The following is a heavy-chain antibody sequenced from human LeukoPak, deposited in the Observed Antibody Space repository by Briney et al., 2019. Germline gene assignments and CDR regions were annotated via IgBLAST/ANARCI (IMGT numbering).Heavy chain of an antibody. Sequence: GGSLRLSCAASRFTFTSYWMSWVRQVPGKGLEWVANIQQDGSEKYYVDSVKGRFTISRDNAKNLLYLQMNSLRAEDTAVYYCARERSNWNDRRAMDVWGQGTTVSVSS. CDR1: RFTFTSYW. V-gene: IGHV3-7*05. D-gene: IGHD1-1*01. J-gene: IGHJ6*02. CDR3: ARERSNWNDRRAMDV. CDR2: IQQDGSEK.